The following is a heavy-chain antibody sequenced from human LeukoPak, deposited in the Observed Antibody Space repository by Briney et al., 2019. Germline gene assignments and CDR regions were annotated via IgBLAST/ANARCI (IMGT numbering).Heavy chain of an antibody. J-gene: IGHJ3*02. D-gene: IGHD3-16*01. CDR2: ISWNSGSI. CDR3: ARDDHWGYAFDI. V-gene: IGHV3-9*01. CDR1: GFTFDDYA. Sequence: GGSLRLSCAASGFTFDDYAMHWVRQAPGKGLEWVSGISWNSGSIGYADSVKGRFTISRDNAKNSLYLQMNSLRAEDAAVYYCARDDHWGYAFDIWGQGTKVTVSS.